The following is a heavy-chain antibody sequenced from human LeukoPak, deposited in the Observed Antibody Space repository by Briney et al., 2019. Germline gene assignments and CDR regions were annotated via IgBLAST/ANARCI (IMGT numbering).Heavy chain of an antibody. D-gene: IGHD2-21*01. CDR1: GFTFSAYH. CDR2: ISTTGTTI. CDR3: ARVWQDYSGVDY. V-gene: IGHV3-48*02. J-gene: IGHJ4*02. Sequence: GGSLRLSCAASGFTFSAYHINWVRQAPGKGLEWIPYISTTGTTIHYADSVKGRFAISRDNAKSSLYLQMNSLRDEDTAVYYCARVWQDYSGVDYWGQGTLVTVSS.